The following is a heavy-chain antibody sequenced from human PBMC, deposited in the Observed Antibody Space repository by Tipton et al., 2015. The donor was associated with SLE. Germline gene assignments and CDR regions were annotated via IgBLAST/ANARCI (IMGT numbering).Heavy chain of an antibody. CDR3: ANTGMGVVY. J-gene: IGHJ4*02. D-gene: IGHD2-8*02. V-gene: IGHV3-30*02. Sequence: SVKGRFNISRDNSKKTLFLQMNSLRAEDTAVYYCANTGMGVVYWGQGTLVTVSS.